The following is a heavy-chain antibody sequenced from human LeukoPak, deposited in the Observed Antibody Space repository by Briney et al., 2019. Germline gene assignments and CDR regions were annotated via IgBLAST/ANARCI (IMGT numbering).Heavy chain of an antibody. J-gene: IGHJ4*02. CDR1: GGSFNSRSYF. Sequence: PSGTPSPTLTVSGGSFNSRSYFWGWIRPPPGEGLGWVGSIYYGGDTYYKPSLKSRVTISVDTSKDQLSLKLSSVTAADTAVYLCAGNVYRYGYNYFEYWGQGVLVTVSS. V-gene: IGHV4-39*05. D-gene: IGHD5-18*01. CDR2: IYYGGDT. CDR3: AGNVYRYGYNYFEY.